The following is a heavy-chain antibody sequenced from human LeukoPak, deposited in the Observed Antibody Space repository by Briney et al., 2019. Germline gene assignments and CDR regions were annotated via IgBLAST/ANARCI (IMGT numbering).Heavy chain of an antibody. CDR3: ARHGGDAFDI. D-gene: IGHD3-10*01. J-gene: IGHJ3*02. CDR2: IYYSGST. CDR1: GGSISSYY. Sequence: SETLSLTCTVSGGSISSYYWSWIRQPPGKGLEWIGYIYYSGSTNYNPSLKSRVTISVDTSKNQFSLKLSSVTAADTAVYYCARHGGDAFDIWGQGTMVTVSS. V-gene: IGHV4-59*08.